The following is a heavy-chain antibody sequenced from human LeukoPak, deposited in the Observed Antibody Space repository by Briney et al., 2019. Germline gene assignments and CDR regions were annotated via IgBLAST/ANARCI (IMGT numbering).Heavy chain of an antibody. CDR2: IYYSGST. CDR1: GGSISSYY. CDR3: ARGDSGYDTYYFDY. J-gene: IGHJ4*02. Sequence: ASETLSLTCTVSGGSISSYYWSWIRQPPGKGLEWIGHIYYSGSTNYNPSLKSRVTISVDTSKNQFSLKLSSVTAADTAVYYCARGDSGYDTYYFDYWGQGTLVTVSS. V-gene: IGHV4-59*01. D-gene: IGHD5-12*01.